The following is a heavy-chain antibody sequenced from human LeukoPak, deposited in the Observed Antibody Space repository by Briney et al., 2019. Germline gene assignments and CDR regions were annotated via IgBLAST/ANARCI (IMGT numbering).Heavy chain of an antibody. CDR3: AKDYDSSGYYYYFDY. CDR2: ISGSGGST. D-gene: IGHD3-22*01. CDR1: GFTFSSYA. Sequence: GGSLRLSCAASGFTFSSYAMSWVRQASGKGLEWVSAISGSGGSTYYADSVKGRFTISRDNSKNTLYLQMNSLRAEDTAVYYCAKDYDSSGYYYYFDYWGQGTLVTVSS. J-gene: IGHJ4*02. V-gene: IGHV3-23*01.